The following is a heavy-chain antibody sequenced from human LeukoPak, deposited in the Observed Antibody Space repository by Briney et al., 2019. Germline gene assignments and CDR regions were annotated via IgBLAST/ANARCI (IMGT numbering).Heavy chain of an antibody. Sequence: SETLSLTCTVSGDSISTYYWSWIRQPPGKGLEWIGYIYYRVTSDYNPSLKSRVTMSVDMSTRQISLKLSSVTAADTAVYYCVRAVGGDGSGSLWGPGTLVTVSS. CDR2: IYYRVTS. D-gene: IGHD3-10*01. CDR1: GDSISTYY. J-gene: IGHJ4*02. V-gene: IGHV4-59*01. CDR3: VRAVGGDGSGSL.